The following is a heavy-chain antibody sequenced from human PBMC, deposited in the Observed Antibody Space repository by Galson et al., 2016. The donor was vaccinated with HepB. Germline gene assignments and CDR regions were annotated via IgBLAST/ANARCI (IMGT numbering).Heavy chain of an antibody. CDR2: IDPSDSYT. D-gene: IGHD2-8*02. Sequence: SGAEVKKAGESLRISCKGSGNTFPSYWISWVRQMPGKGLEWMGRIDPSDSYTNYNPSFQGHVTISADKSISAAYLQWSSLKASDSAMYYCATLWDTGAYEGAWGQGTLVTVSS. CDR3: ATLWDTGAYEGA. J-gene: IGHJ5*02. CDR1: GNTFPSYW. V-gene: IGHV5-10-1*01.